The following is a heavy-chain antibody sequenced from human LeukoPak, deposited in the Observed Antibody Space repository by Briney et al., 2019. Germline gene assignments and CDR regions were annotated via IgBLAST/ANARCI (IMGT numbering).Heavy chain of an antibody. V-gene: IGHV3-66*01. CDR3: ARGPGDSSGYYFGYFEQ. CDR2: IYSGGST. J-gene: IGHJ4*02. CDR1: GFTVSSTY. D-gene: IGHD3-22*01. Sequence: GGSLGLSCAASGFTVSSTYMSCVREAPGEGGEWGSDIYSGGSTSYAVSVPGRFAIPRHDSKTTLCLKLNSIRGEQRAVFYCARGPGDSSGYYFGYFEQWGQGTLDSVFS.